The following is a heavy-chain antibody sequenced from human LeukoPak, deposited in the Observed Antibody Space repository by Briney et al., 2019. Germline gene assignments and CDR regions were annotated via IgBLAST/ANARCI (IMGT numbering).Heavy chain of an antibody. V-gene: IGHV3-30*03. CDR3: ARGGPTILTGHDY. D-gene: IGHD3-9*01. Sequence: GGSLRLSCAASGFTFSSHDMHWVRQAPGKGLEWVSIISYDGGKKDYADSVKGRFTISRDNSKNTLYLQMDSLRADDTAVYYCARGGPTILTGHDYWGQGTLVTVSS. CDR2: ISYDGGKK. J-gene: IGHJ4*02. CDR1: GFTFSSHD.